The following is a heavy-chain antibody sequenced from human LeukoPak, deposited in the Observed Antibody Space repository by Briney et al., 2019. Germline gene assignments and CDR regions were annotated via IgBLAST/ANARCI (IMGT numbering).Heavy chain of an antibody. J-gene: IGHJ4*02. D-gene: IGHD1-26*01. CDR2: ISSSGGST. CDR1: GFTVSSNY. Sequence: GGSLRLSCAASGFTVSSNYMSWVRQAPGKGLEWVSGISSSGGSTDYAGSVKGRFTISRDDSRNTLYTQMSSLRAEDTAIYYCATRGNYREFDYWGQGTLVTVPS. CDR3: ATRGNYREFDY. V-gene: IGHV3-23*01.